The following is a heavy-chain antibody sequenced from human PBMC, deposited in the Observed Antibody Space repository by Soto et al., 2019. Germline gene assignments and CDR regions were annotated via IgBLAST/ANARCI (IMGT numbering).Heavy chain of an antibody. CDR2: IYYSGST. D-gene: IGHD3-22*01. Sequence: PSETLSLTSTVSGDSITSYYWSWIRQPPGKGLEWIGYIYYSGSTNYNPSLKSRVTISVDTSKNQFSLKLSSVTAADTAVYYCARERYYYDSSGYDYWGQGTLVTVS. V-gene: IGHV4-59*01. CDR3: ARERYYYDSSGYDY. J-gene: IGHJ4*02. CDR1: GDSITSYY.